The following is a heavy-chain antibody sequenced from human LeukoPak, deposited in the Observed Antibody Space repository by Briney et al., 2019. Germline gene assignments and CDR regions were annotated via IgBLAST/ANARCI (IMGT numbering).Heavy chain of an antibody. CDR2: IYYSGST. V-gene: IGHV4-59*11. CDR3: ARFYELQDYRDHGYNWFDP. Sequence: SETLSLTCTVSGGSISDHYWSWIRQPPGKGLERIGNIYYSGSTNYNPSLKSRVTISVDTSKNQFSLKLSSVTAADTAVYYCARFYELQDYRDHGYNWFDPWGQGTLVTVSS. J-gene: IGHJ5*02. CDR1: GGSISDHY. D-gene: IGHD4-17*01.